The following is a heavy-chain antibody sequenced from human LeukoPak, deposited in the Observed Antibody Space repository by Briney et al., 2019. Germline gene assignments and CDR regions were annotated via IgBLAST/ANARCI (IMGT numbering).Heavy chain of an antibody. CDR2: IIPIFGTA. V-gene: IGHV1-69*05. Sequence: SVKVSCKASGGTFSSYAISWVRQAPGQGLEWMGGIIPIFGTANYAQKLQGRVTMTTDTSTSTAYMELRSLRSDDTAVYYCAIDTVTTGHNYYYMDVWGKGTTVTVSS. D-gene: IGHD4-11*01. CDR3: AIDTVTTGHNYYYMDV. CDR1: GGTFSSYA. J-gene: IGHJ6*03.